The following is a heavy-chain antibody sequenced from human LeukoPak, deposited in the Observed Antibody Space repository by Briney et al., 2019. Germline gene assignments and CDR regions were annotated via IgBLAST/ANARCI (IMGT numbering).Heavy chain of an antibody. J-gene: IGHJ6*02. CDR1: GGTFSSYA. V-gene: IGHV1-69*04. Sequence: SVKVSCKASGGTFSSYAISWVRQAPGQGLEWMGRIIPILGIANYAQKFQGRVTITADKSMSTAYMELSSLRSEDTAVYYCARDLPPPYCSSTSCYHYYYYGMDVWGQGTTVTVSS. CDR2: IIPILGIA. D-gene: IGHD2-2*01. CDR3: ARDLPPPYCSSTSCYHYYYYGMDV.